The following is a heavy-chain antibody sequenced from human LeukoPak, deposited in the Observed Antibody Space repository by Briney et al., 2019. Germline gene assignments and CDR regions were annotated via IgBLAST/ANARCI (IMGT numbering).Heavy chain of an antibody. Sequence: GGSLRLSCAASGFTFTSYEMNWVRQAPGEGLEWVSYISSSGSTVYYADSVKGRFTISRDDAKNSLYLQMNGLRAEDTAVYYCARDFYYGDYWGQGILVSVSS. CDR2: ISSSGSTV. CDR1: GFTFTSYE. CDR3: ARDFYYGDY. D-gene: IGHD3-3*01. J-gene: IGHJ4*02. V-gene: IGHV3-48*03.